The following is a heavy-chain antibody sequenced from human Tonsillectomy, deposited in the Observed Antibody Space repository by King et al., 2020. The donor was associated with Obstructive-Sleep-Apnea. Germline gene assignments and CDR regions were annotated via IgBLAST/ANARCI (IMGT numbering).Heavy chain of an antibody. Sequence: VQLVESGGGLVQPGGSLRLSCAASGFTFSSHSMNWVRQAPGKGLEWVSYISSTSTTIYYADSVKGRFTISRDNAKNSLCLQMNSLRAEETAVYYCARLGGSVSPDYWGQGTLVTVSS. J-gene: IGHJ4*02. V-gene: IGHV3-48*04. CDR2: ISSTSTTI. CDR3: ARLGGSVSPDY. CDR1: GFTFSSHS. D-gene: IGHD3-10*01.